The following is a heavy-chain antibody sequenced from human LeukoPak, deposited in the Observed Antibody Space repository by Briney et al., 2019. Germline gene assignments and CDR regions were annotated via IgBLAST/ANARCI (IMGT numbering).Heavy chain of an antibody. CDR2: IYSGGTT. CDR3: ASLEGGPSDGR. CDR1: GFPVRSRY. V-gene: IGHV3-53*01. Sequence: PGGSLRLSCEASGFPVRSRYMTSVRQAPGKVLKGVAVIYSGGTTYHIDSVKGRFTISRDISKSTMYLEMNNLRVEDTATYYCASLEGGPSDGRWGQGTLVIVSS. J-gene: IGHJ1*01. D-gene: IGHD3-3*01.